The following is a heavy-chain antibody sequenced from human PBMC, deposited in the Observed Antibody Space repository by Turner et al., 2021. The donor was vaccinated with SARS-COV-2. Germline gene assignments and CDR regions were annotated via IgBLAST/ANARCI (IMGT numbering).Heavy chain of an antibody. Sequence: EVQLVESGGHLVQPGGSLRLSCVASGFTVSSNYMSWVRQAPGKGLEWVSVIYSGGSTYYADSVKGRFTISRHNSKNTLYLQMNSLRAEDTAVYYCASSSGYSGSWYLKHWGQGTLVTVSS. CDR1: GFTVSSNY. J-gene: IGHJ4*02. D-gene: IGHD6-13*01. V-gene: IGHV3-53*04. CDR2: IYSGGST. CDR3: ASSSGYSGSWYLKH.